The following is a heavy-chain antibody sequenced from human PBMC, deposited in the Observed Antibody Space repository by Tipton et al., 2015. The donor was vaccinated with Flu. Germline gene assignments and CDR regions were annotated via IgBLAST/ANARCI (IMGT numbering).Heavy chain of an antibody. CDR1: GGSSIRSRSPY. J-gene: IGHJ4*02. V-gene: IGHV4-39*07. CDR3: ARDRGLYYYASGTYSGHYCDY. Sequence: TLSLTCTVSGGSSIRSRSPYWGWIRQPPGKGLEWLGSFSYTGSTYYRPSLKSRVTISLDTSENQFSLKLNSVTAADTAVYYCARDRGLYYYASGTYSGHYCDYWGQGMLVTVPP. D-gene: IGHD3-10*01. CDR2: FSYTGST.